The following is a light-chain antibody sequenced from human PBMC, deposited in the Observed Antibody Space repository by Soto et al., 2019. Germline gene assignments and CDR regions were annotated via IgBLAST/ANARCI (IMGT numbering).Light chain of an antibody. J-gene: IGLJ1*01. CDR1: STDVGGYNY. CDR3: YSYTSSSTYV. CDR2: EVT. V-gene: IGLV2-14*01. Sequence: QSVLTQPASVSGSPGQSITISCAGTSTDVGGYNYVSWYQQHPGKAPKLMISEVTNRPSGVSNRFSGSKSGKTASLHISGLQAEDEADYYCYSYTSSSTYVFGTGTKVTVL.